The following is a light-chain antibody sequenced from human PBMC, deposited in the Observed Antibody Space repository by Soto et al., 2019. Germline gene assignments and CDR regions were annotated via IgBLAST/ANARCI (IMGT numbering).Light chain of an antibody. CDR1: QRITSS. CDR3: QQSYSMPLT. CDR2: AAS. V-gene: IGKV1-39*01. J-gene: IGKJ4*01. Sequence: DIQMTQSPSSLSASVGDRVTITCRASQRITSSLNWYQQKAGKAPKLLIFAASTLQSGVSPRFSGSGSGTGFTLTISSLQPEDSATYFFQQSYSMPLTFAGGTKVEIK.